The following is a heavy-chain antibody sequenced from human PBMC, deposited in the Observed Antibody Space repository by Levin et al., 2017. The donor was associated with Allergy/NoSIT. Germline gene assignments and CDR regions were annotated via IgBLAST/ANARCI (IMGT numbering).Heavy chain of an antibody. CDR2: ITGSGGST. CDR3: AKGRIPVAGAHGNFDY. Sequence: PGGSLRLSCAASGLTFSNYAMSWVRQAPGKGLEWVSAITGSGGSTNYADSVKGRFTISRDNSKNTLSLQMNSLRAEDTAVYYCAKGRIPVAGAHGNFDYWGQGTLVTVSS. J-gene: IGHJ4*02. V-gene: IGHV3-23*01. CDR1: GLTFSNYA. D-gene: IGHD6-19*01.